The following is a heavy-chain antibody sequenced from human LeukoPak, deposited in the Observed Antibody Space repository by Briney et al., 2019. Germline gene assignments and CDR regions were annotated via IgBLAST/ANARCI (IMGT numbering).Heavy chain of an antibody. V-gene: IGHV3-43*01. CDR1: GFSFDDYS. CDR2: ISWDGVTT. D-gene: IGHD5-18*01. CDR3: AKDIRYRSGYSYDSFDY. J-gene: IGHJ4*02. Sequence: GGSLRLSCAASGFSFDDYSMHWVRQAPGRGLEWVSVISWDGVTTYYADSVKGRFTISRDNSKNSLHLQMNSLRTEDTALYYCAKDIRYRSGYSYDSFDYWGQGTLVTVSS.